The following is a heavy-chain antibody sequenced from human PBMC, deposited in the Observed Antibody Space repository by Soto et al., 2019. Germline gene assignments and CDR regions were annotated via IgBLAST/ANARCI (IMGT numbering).Heavy chain of an antibody. CDR2: IYYSGST. J-gene: IGHJ4*02. D-gene: IGHD3-9*01. V-gene: IGHV4-59*01. Sequence: SETLSLTCTVSGGSISSYYWSWIRQPPGKGLEWIGYIYYSGSTNYNPSLKSRVTISVDTSKNQFSLKLSSVTAADAAVYYCARGFDHSVYFEYWGQGKPVTVS. CDR1: GGSISSYY. CDR3: ARGFDHSVYFEY.